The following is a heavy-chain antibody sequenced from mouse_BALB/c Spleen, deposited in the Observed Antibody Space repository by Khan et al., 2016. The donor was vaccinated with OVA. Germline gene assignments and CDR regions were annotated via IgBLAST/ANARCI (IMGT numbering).Heavy chain of an antibody. CDR3: AKFRWPYVDY. D-gene: IGHD2-3*01. CDR1: GYSITSGYY. CDR2: ISYDGST. J-gene: IGHJ2*01. Sequence: DVKLQESGPGLVKPSQSLSLTCSVTGYSITSGYYWNWIRQFPGNKLEWMGYISYDGSTNYNPSLKNRISITRDTSKNQFFLKLNSVTPEDTATYYSAKFRWPYVDYWGQGTTLTVSS. V-gene: IGHV3-6*02.